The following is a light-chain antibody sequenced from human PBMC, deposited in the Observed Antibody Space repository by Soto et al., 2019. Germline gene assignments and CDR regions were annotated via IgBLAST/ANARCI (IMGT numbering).Light chain of an antibody. J-gene: IGLJ1*01. CDR2: DNN. CDR3: GTWDSSLSAHYV. V-gene: IGLV1-51*01. Sequence: QSLLTQPPSVSAAPGHKVTISCSGSSSNIGNNYVSWYQQLPGTAPKLLIYDNNKRPSGIPDRFSGSKSGTSATLGITGLQTGDEADYYCGTWDSSLSAHYVFGTGT. CDR1: SSNIGNNY.